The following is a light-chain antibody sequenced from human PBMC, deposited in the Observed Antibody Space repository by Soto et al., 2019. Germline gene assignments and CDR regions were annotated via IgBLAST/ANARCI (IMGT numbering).Light chain of an antibody. J-gene: IGKJ1*01. Sequence: DIQMTQSPPTLSASVGDRVTITCRASQSISSWLAWYQQKPGKAPKLLIYKASSLESGVPSRFSGSGSGTEFTLTISSLQPDDFAIHYCQQYNSYWTFGQGTKLVIK. CDR1: QSISSW. V-gene: IGKV1-5*03. CDR3: QQYNSYWT. CDR2: KAS.